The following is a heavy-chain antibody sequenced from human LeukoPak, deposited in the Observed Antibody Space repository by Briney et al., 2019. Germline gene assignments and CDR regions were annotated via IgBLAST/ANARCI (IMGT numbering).Heavy chain of an antibody. Sequence: SVTVSCKASGGTFSTYAVSWVRQAPGQGLEWMGEIIPVFGTTTYAQKFQGRVTITADESTSTAYMELSSLRSEDTAVYYCARGGCSSTSCYSNHNWFDPWGQGTLVTVSS. CDR1: GGTFSTYA. V-gene: IGHV1-69*13. CDR3: ARGGCSSTSCYSNHNWFDP. CDR2: IIPVFGTT. J-gene: IGHJ5*02. D-gene: IGHD2-2*01.